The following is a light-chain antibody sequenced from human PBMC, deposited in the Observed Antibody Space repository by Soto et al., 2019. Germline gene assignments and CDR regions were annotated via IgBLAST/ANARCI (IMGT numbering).Light chain of an antibody. V-gene: IGKV1-5*03. J-gene: IGKJ1*01. CDR2: KAS. CDR1: QSISSW. CDR3: QQYNIYPWT. Sequence: DIQMTQSPSTLSASVGDRVTLTCRASQSISSWLAWFQQKPGKAPKLLIYKASSLESGVPSRFSGSGSGTDFTLTISSLQPDDFATYYCQQYNIYPWTFXRGTK.